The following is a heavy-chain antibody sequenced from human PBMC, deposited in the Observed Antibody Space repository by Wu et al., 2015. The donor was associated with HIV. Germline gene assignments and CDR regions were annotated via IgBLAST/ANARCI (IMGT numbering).Heavy chain of an antibody. CDR2: ISAYNGNT. J-gene: IGHJ4*02. CDR1: GYTFTSYG. D-gene: IGHD2-2*01. V-gene: IGHV1-18*01. Sequence: QVQLVQSGAEVKKPGASVKVSCKASGYTFTSYGISWVRQAPGQGLEWMGWISAYNGNTNYAQKLQGRVTMTTDTSTSTAYMELRSLRSDDTAVYYCARDHSIVVVPAAISYFDYWGQGTLVTVSS. CDR3: ARDHSIVVVPAAISYFDY.